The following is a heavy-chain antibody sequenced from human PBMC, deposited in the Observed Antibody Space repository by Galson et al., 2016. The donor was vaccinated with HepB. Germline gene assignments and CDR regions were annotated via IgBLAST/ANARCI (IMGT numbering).Heavy chain of an antibody. CDR3: TRGTLGTAATMAFDY. CDR2: IYQTGTA. Sequence: SETLSLTCAVSGGSISNAYWWSWVRQSPGTGLEWIGEIYQTGTANYDPSFTRRATISVDKSKNQFSLRLDSVTAADTAVYYCTRGTLGTAATMAFDYWGQGTLVSVSS. J-gene: IGHJ4*02. CDR1: GGSISNAYW. D-gene: IGHD4/OR15-4a*01. V-gene: IGHV4-4*02.